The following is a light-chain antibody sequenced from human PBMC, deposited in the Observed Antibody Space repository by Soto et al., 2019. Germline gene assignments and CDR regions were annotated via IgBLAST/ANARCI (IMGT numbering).Light chain of an antibody. Sequence: DIQMTQSPSSVSASVGDIVTITCRASQAISSSVDWYQQHPGKATQLRIYAASSLQSGVPSRVSGIVSGTDFTLTSSSLQTEDFATYYCQQANSFPITFGQGTRLENK. CDR1: QAISSS. J-gene: IGKJ5*01. CDR3: QQANSFPIT. V-gene: IGKV1-12*01. CDR2: AAS.